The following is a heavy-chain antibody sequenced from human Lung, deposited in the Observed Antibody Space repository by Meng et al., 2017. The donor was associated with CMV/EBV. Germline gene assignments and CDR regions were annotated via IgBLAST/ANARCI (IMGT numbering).Heavy chain of an antibody. CDR1: GFIFSSYG. CDR3: AKDGWGKATSRIDY. D-gene: IGHD6-19*01. Sequence: GGSXRLXXAASGFIFSSYGMHWVRQAPGKGLEWVAFIRYDGSNKYYADSVKGRFTISRDNSKNTLYLQMNSLRAEDTAVYYCAKDGWGKATSRIDYWGQGXLVTVSS. J-gene: IGHJ4*02. V-gene: IGHV3-30*02. CDR2: IRYDGSNK.